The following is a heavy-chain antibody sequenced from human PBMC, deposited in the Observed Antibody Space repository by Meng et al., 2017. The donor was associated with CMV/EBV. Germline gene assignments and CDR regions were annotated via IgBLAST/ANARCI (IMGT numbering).Heavy chain of an antibody. J-gene: IGHJ4*02. CDR1: GFTFSSYS. V-gene: IGHV3-21*01. CDR3: ARDLAAGTRIFDY. CDR2: ISSSSYI. D-gene: IGHD6-13*01. Sequence: GESLKISCAASGFTFSSYSMNWVRQAPGKGLEWVSSISSSSYIYYADSVKGRFTISRDNAKNSLYLQMNSLRAEDTAVYYCARDLAAGTRIFDYWGQGTLVTVSS.